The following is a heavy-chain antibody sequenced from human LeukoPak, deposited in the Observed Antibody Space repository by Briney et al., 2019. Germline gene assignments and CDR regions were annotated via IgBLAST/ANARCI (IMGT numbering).Heavy chain of an antibody. CDR3: ARSRAVAAAGYYYYGMDV. CDR2: IYTSGST. V-gene: IGHV4-4*07. J-gene: IGHJ6*02. D-gene: IGHD6-13*01. CDR1: GGSISSYY. Sequence: SETLSLTCTVSGGSISSYYWSWIRQPAGKGLEWIGRIYTSGSTNYNPSLKSRVTISVDTSKNQFSLKLSSVTAADTAVYYCARSRAVAAAGYYYYGMDVWGQGTTVTVSS.